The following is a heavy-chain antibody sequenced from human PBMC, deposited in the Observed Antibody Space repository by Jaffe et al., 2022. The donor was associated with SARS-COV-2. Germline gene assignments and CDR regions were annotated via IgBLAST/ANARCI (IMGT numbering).Heavy chain of an antibody. CDR3: ARAPSAWNWFDP. Sequence: EVQLVDSGGGLVKPGGSLRLSCAGAGFSFRSYSINWVRRAPGKGLEWVSSISSTGTYTYFADSVKGRFNISRDNAKNSVFLQMNSLRVEDTATYYCARAPSAWNWFDPWGQGTLVTVSS. CDR1: GFSFRSYS. D-gene: IGHD1-1*01. J-gene: IGHJ5*02. V-gene: IGHV3-21*06. CDR2: ISSTGTYT.